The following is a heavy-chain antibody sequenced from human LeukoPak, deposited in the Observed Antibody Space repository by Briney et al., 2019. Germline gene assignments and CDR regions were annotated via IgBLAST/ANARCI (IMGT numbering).Heavy chain of an antibody. CDR3: ARDAARSGYDYAFDI. Sequence: SETLSLTCTVSGGSINTYYWSWIRQPPGKGLEYIGNVYDRGSTKYNPSLKNRVTISLDPTKNQFSLKLSSVTAADTAVYYCARDAARSGYDYAFDIWGQGTMVTVSS. CDR2: VYDRGST. J-gene: IGHJ3*02. CDR1: GGSINTYY. V-gene: IGHV4-59*01. D-gene: IGHD5-12*01.